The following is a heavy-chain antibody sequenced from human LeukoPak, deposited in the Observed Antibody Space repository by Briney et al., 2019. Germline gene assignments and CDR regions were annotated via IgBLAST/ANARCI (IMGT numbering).Heavy chain of an antibody. CDR1: GFTFDDYG. D-gene: IGHD3-10*01. CDR3: ARFGDDYYYYMDV. CDR2: INWNGGST. J-gene: IGHJ6*03. V-gene: IGHV3-20*04. Sequence: GGSLRPSCAASGFTFDDYGMSWVRQAPGKGLEWVSGINWNGGSTGYADSVKGRFTISRDNAKNSLYLQMNSLRAEDTALYYCARFGDDYYYYMDVWGKGTTVTVSS.